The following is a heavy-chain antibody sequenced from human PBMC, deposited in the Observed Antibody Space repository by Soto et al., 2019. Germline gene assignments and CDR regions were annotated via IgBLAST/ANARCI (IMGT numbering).Heavy chain of an antibody. J-gene: IGHJ6*02. Sequence: QVQLVESGGGLVKPGGSLRLSCAASGFTFSDYYMTWIRQAPGKGLVWVSYISSSSTNTINYADSVKGRFTISRDNAKNSLYLQINSLRAEDTAVYYCARSSATPNGWWGFGLDVWGQGTSVIVSS. CDR3: ARSSATPNGWWGFGLDV. CDR1: GFTFSDYY. CDR2: ISSSSTNTI. V-gene: IGHV3-11*01. D-gene: IGHD2-15*01.